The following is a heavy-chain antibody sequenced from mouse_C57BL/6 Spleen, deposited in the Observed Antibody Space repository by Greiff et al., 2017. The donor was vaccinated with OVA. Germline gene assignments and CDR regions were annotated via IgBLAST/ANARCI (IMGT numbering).Heavy chain of an antibody. CDR3: ARNYCGSYCAMDD. V-gene: IGHV1-15*01. D-gene: IGHD1-3*01. CDR1: GYTFTDYE. CDR2: INPESGGT. J-gene: IGHJ4*01. Sequence: QVPLKESGAELVRPGASVTLSCKASGYTFTDYEMHWVKQTPVHGLEWIGAINPESGGTAYNQKFKGKAILTADKSSSTAYMELRSLTSEDSAFYYCARNYCGSYCAMDDWGQGTSVTVSS.